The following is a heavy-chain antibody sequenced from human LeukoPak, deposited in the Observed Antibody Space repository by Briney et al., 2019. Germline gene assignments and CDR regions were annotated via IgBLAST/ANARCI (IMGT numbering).Heavy chain of an antibody. CDR2: ISGSGGST. CDR3: AKDLMGIAVAGPDFDY. CDR1: GFTYSSYA. D-gene: IGHD6-19*01. V-gene: IGHV3-23*01. Sequence: PGGSLRLSCAASGFTYSSYAMSWVRQAPGKELEWVSAISGSGGSTYYADSVKGRFTISRDNSKNTLYLQMNSLRAEDTAVYYCAKDLMGIAVAGPDFDYWGQGTLVTVSS. J-gene: IGHJ4*02.